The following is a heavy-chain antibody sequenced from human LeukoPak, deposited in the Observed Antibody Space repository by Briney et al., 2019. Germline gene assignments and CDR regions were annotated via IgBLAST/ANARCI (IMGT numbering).Heavy chain of an antibody. J-gene: IGHJ6*03. Sequence: DSVKVSCKASGYTLTGHYIHWVRQAPGQGLEWMGRIHPKSGGTDYAQNFQGRVTMTWDTSIGTAYMELSRLTSDDTAAYYCARHGGPARLRTYMDVWGKGTTVTVPS. CDR2: IHPKSGGT. CDR1: GYTLTGHY. V-gene: IGHV1-2*06. D-gene: IGHD3-16*01. CDR3: ARHGGPARLRTYMDV.